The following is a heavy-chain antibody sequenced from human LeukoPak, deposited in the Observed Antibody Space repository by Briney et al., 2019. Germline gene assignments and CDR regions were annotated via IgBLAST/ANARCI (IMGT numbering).Heavy chain of an antibody. J-gene: IGHJ3*02. V-gene: IGHV1-2*02. CDR1: VYTFTGYY. CDR3: ARGFDYYDSSGYSLDI. D-gene: IGHD3-22*01. CDR2: INPNSGGT. Sequence: ASVKVSCKASVYTFTGYYMHWVRQAPGQGLEWMGWINPNSGGTNYAQKFQGRVTMTRDTSISTAYMELSRLRSDDTAVYYCARGFDYYDSSGYSLDIWGQGTMVTVSS.